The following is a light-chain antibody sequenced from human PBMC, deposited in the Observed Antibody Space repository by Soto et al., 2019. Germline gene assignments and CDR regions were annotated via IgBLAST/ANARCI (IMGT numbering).Light chain of an antibody. V-gene: IGKV1-5*03. CDR2: KAS. CDR3: QQYNSYPWT. CDR1: QTISSW. J-gene: IGKJ1*01. Sequence: DIQMTQSPSTLSGSVGDRVTITCRASQTISSWLAWYKQKPGKAPKLLIYKASTLKSGVPSRFRGSGSGTEFTLTITSLKPDDFATYYCQQYNSYPWTFGQGTKVDIK.